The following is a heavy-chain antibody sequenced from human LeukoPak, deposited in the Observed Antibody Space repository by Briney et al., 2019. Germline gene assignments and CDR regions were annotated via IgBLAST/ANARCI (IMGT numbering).Heavy chain of an antibody. CDR2: ISGSGGST. D-gene: IGHD3-22*01. Sequence: GGSLRLSCAASGFTFSSYAMSWVRQAPGRGLEWVSAISGSGGSTYYADSVKGRFTISRDNSKNTLYLQMNSLRAEDTAVYYCAKDPTMIVVVIPDYWGQGTLVTVSS. J-gene: IGHJ4*02. V-gene: IGHV3-23*01. CDR1: GFTFSSYA. CDR3: AKDPTMIVVVIPDY.